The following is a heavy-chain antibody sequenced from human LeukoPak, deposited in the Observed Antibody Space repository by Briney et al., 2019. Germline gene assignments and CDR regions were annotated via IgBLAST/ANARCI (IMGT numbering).Heavy chain of an antibody. D-gene: IGHD3-16*01. J-gene: IGHJ4*02. CDR3: ARAQDYDYVLGY. CDR1: GFTFSNYG. V-gene: IGHV3-23*01. Sequence: GGTLRLSCAASGFTFSNYGMNWVRQAPGKGLEWVSGITGSGGNTYYADSVKGRFTISRDNSKNTLYLQMNSLRAEDTAVYYCARAQDYDYVLGYWGQGTLVTVSS. CDR2: ITGSGGNT.